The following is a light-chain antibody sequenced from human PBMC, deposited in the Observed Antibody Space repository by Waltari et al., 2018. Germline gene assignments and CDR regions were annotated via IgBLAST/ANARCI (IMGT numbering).Light chain of an antibody. J-gene: IGKJ3*01. CDR2: ATS. Sequence: EIVLTQSPGPLSLSPGERATLSCRASRSVSSTYLAWYQQKPGQAPRLLIYATSSRATGIPARFSGSGSGTDFTLTISSLEPEDFAVYYCQHRDHWPPDATFGPGTKVDI. CDR1: RSVSSTY. V-gene: IGKV3D-20*02. CDR3: QHRDHWPPDAT.